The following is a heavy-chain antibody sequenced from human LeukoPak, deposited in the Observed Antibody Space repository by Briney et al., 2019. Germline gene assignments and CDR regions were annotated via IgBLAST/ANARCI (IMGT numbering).Heavy chain of an antibody. CDR1: GFTFSSYG. D-gene: IGHD1-26*01. V-gene: IGHV3-30*02. J-gene: IGHJ4*02. CDR3: AKPPVGAVQNDY. Sequence: GGSLRLSCAASGFTFSSYGMHWVRQAPGKGLEWVAFIRYDGSNKYYADSVKGRFTISRDNSKNTLYLQMSSLRAEDTAVYYCAKPPVGAVQNDYWGQGTLVTVSS. CDR2: IRYDGSNK.